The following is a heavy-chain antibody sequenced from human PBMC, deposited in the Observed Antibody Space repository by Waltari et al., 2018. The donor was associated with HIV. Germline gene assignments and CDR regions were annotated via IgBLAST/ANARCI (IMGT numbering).Heavy chain of an antibody. CDR2: ISSGSNFM. V-gene: IGHV3-21*01. J-gene: IGHJ6*02. CDR3: ARSITVAGTRGLGMDV. CDR1: GSTFSTFS. Sequence: VQLVESLRLSCAASGSTFSTFSFNWVRQAPGTGLEWVAYISSGSNFMYYADSVKGRFTISRDNAKNSVYLQMNSLRAEDTAQYYCARSITVAGTRGLGMDVWGQGTTVTVSS. D-gene: IGHD6-19*01.